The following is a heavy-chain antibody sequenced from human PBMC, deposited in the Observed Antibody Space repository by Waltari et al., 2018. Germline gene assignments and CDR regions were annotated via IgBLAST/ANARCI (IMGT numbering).Heavy chain of an antibody. V-gene: IGHV4-59*01. CDR3: AKGYYYDSSGPTEGAFDI. Sequence: QVQLQESGPGLVKPSETLSLTCTVSGGSISSYYWSWNRQPPGKGLEWIGYIYYSGSTNYNPSLKSRVTISVDTSKNQFSLKLSSVTAADTAVYYCAKGYYYDSSGPTEGAFDIWGQGTMVTVSS. D-gene: IGHD3-22*01. CDR2: IYYSGST. J-gene: IGHJ3*02. CDR1: GGSISSYY.